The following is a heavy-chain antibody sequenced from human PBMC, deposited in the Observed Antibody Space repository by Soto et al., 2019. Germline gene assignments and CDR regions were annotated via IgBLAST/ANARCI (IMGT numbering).Heavy chain of an antibody. J-gene: IGHJ4*02. Sequence: SETLSLTCAVSGGSISSSNWWSWVRQPPGKGLEWIGEIYHSGSTNYNPSLKSRVTISVDKSKNQFSLKLSSVTAADTAVYYCARVNYILAAAGTYYFDYWGQGTLVTVSS. D-gene: IGHD6-13*01. CDR3: ARVNYILAAAGTYYFDY. V-gene: IGHV4-4*02. CDR2: IYHSGST. CDR1: GGSISSSNW.